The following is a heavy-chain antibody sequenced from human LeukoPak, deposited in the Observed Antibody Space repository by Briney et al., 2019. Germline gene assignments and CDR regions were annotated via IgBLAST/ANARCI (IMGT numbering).Heavy chain of an antibody. CDR2: ISHDGSYE. CDR1: GFTSSGYE. J-gene: IGHJ4*02. D-gene: IGHD2-2*01. V-gene: IGHV3-30*18. Sequence: GGSLRLSCSASGFTSSGYEMPWVPQAPGKGLEWVAVISHDGSYEDYADSVKGRFTISRDNSKNTLYLEMNSLRVEDTAVYYCAKGPFGSCSSPSCYFFDYWGQGTLVSVSS. CDR3: AKGPFGSCSSPSCYFFDY.